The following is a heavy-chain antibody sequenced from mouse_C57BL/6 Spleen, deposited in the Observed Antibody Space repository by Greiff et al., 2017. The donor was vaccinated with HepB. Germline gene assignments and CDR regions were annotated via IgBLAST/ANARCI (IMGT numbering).Heavy chain of an antibody. Sequence: VQLQQSGTELVKPGASVKLSCKASGYTFTSYWMHWVKQRPGQGLEWIGNINPSNGGTNYNEKFKSKATLTVDKSSSTAYMQLSSLTSEDSAVYYCEREDPVTGAWFAYWGQGTLVTVSA. D-gene: IGHD2-5*01. CDR2: INPSNGGT. V-gene: IGHV1-53*01. CDR3: EREDPVTGAWFAY. J-gene: IGHJ3*01. CDR1: GYTFTSYW.